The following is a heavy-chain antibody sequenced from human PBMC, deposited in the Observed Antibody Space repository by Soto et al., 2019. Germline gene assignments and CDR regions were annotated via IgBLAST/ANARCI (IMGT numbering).Heavy chain of an antibody. CDR2: ISYDGSNK. V-gene: IGHV3-30*18. CDR3: AKGGYSGYDLYIFDY. CDR1: GFTFSSYG. D-gene: IGHD5-12*01. Sequence: QVQLVESGGGVVQPGRSLRLSCAASGFTFSSYGMRWVRQAPGKGLEWVAVISYDGSNKYYADSVKGRFTISRDNSKNTLYLQMNSLRAEDTAVYYCAKGGYSGYDLYIFDYWGQGTLVTVSS. J-gene: IGHJ4*02.